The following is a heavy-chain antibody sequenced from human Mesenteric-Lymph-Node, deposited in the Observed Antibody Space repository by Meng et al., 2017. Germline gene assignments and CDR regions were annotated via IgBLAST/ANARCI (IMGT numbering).Heavy chain of an antibody. Sequence: SETLSLTCAVYGGSFSGYYWSWIRQPPGKGLEWIGEINHSGSTNYNPSLKSRVTISVDTSKNQFSLKLSSVTAADTAVYYCARLRTMVRAPVRFDPWGRGTLVTVSS. CDR2: INHSGST. CDR3: ARLRTMVRAPVRFDP. CDR1: GGSFSGYY. D-gene: IGHD3-10*01. J-gene: IGHJ5*02. V-gene: IGHV4-34*01.